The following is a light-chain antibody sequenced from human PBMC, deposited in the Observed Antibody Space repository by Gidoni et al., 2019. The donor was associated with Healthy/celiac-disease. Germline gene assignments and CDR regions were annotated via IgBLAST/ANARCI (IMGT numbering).Light chain of an antibody. CDR2: GNN. Sequence: QSVLTQPPSVSGAPGPRVTISCTGSSSNIGSGYDVHWYQHLPGTAPNLLIYGNNNRPSGVPDRFSGSKSGTSASLAITGLQAEDEGDFYCQSYDSSLSGVVFGGGTKLTVL. J-gene: IGLJ2*01. V-gene: IGLV1-40*01. CDR3: QSYDSSLSGVV. CDR1: SSNIGSGYD.